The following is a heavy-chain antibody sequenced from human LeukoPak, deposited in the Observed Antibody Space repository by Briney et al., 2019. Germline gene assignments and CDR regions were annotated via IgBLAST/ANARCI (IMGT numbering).Heavy chain of an antibody. D-gene: IGHD5-18*01. V-gene: IGHV3-23*01. CDR1: GFTFSSYA. Sequence: GGSLRLSCAASGFTFSSYAMGWVRQAPGRGLEWVSAITASGGNTYYADSVKGRFTISRDNSKNTLYLQVNSLRAEDTAVYYCAKGNGYSYGRYYFDYWGQGTLVTVS. CDR2: ITASGGNT. CDR3: AKGNGYSYGRYYFDY. J-gene: IGHJ4*02.